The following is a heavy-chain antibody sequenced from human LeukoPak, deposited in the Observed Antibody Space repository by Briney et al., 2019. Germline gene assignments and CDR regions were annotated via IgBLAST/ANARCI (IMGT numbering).Heavy chain of an antibody. D-gene: IGHD5-18*01. CDR2: ISYDGSNK. J-gene: IGHJ4*02. V-gene: IGHV3-30-3*01. CDR1: GFTFSSYA. CDR3: ARDLRGYSYGLFDY. Sequence: QPGGSLRLSCAASGFTFSSYAMHWVRQAPGKGLEWVAVISYDGSNKYYADSVKGRFTISRDNSKNTLYLQMNSLRAEDTAVYYCARDLRGYSYGLFDYWGQGTLVTVSS.